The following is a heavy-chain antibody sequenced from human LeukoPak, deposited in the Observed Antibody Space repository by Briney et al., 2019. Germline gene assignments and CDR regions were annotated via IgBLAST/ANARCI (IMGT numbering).Heavy chain of an antibody. Sequence: GASVKGSCKASGYTFTGYYLHWVRQAPGQGLECMGWINPNSGDTSYAQKFQGRVTMTGDTSITTAYMELSRLRSDDTAVYYCATLGADTFDIWGQGTMVTVSS. J-gene: IGHJ3*02. V-gene: IGHV1-2*02. D-gene: IGHD3-16*01. CDR1: GYTFTGYY. CDR3: ATLGADTFDI. CDR2: INPNSGDT.